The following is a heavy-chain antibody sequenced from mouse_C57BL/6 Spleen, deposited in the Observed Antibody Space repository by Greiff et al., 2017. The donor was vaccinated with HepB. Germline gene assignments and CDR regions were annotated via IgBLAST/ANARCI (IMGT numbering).Heavy chain of an antibody. CDR1: GFTFSSYA. V-gene: IGHV5-4*01. D-gene: IGHD2-3*01. CDR2: ISDGGSYT. CDR3: ARDRGDGYYRAWFAY. Sequence: DVMLVESGGGLVKPGGSLKLSCAASGFTFSSYAMSWVRQTPEKRLEWVATISDGGSYTYYPDNVKGRFTISRDNAKNNLYLQMSHLKSEDTAMYYCARDRGDGYYRAWFAYWGQGTLVTVSA. J-gene: IGHJ3*01.